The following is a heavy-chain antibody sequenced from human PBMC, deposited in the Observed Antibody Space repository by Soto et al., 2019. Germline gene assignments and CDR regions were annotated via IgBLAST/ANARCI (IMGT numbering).Heavy chain of an antibody. Sequence: QLQLQESGSGLVKPSQTLSLTCAVSGGSISSGGYSWSWIRQPPGQGLECIGYIYHSGRTYYNPSLESRVTISVDRSKNQISLKLSSVTAADTAVYYCARGMTTVTTFDYWGQGTLVTVSS. CDR1: GGSISSGGYS. V-gene: IGHV4-30-2*01. J-gene: IGHJ4*02. CDR3: ARGMTTVTTFDY. D-gene: IGHD4-17*01. CDR2: IYHSGRT.